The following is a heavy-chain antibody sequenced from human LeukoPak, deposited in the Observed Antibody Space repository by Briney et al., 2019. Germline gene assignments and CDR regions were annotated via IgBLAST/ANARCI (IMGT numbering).Heavy chain of an antibody. Sequence: APVKVSCKASGYTFTGYYMHWVRQAPGQGLEWVGWINPNSGGTNYAQKFQGRGTMTRDTSISTAYMELSRLRSDDTAVYYCASGRDSSWYLFAYWGQGTLVTVSS. V-gene: IGHV1-2*02. D-gene: IGHD6-13*01. CDR3: ASGRDSSWYLFAY. CDR1: GYTFTGYY. J-gene: IGHJ4*02. CDR2: INPNSGGT.